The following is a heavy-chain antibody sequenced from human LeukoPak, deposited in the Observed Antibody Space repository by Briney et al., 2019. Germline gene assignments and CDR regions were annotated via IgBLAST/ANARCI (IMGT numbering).Heavy chain of an antibody. D-gene: IGHD6-6*01. CDR3: ARDLQLVHHYYYGMDV. V-gene: IGHV1-46*01. J-gene: IGHJ6*02. CDR2: INPSGGST. Sequence: EASVKVSCEASGYTFTSYYMHWVRQAPGQGLEWMGIINPSGGSTSYAQKFQGRVTMTRDTSTSTVYMELSSLRSEDTAVYYCARDLQLVHHYYYGMDVWGQGTTVTVSS. CDR1: GYTFTSYY.